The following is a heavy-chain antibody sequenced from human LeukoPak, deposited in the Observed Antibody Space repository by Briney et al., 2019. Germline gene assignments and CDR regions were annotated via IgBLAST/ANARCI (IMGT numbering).Heavy chain of an antibody. J-gene: IGHJ5*02. V-gene: IGHV1-69*13. CDR2: IIPIFGTA. CDR3: TFAPAAGTSNWFDP. D-gene: IGHD6-13*01. Sequence: VKVSCKASGGTFSSYAISWVRQAPGQGLEWMGGIIPIFGTANYAQKFQGRVTITADESTSTAYMELSSLRSEDTAVYYCTFAPAAGTSNWFDPWGQGTLVTVSS. CDR1: GGTFSSYA.